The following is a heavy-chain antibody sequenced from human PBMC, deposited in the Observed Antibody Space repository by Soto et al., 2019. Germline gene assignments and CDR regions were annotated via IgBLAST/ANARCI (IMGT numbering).Heavy chain of an antibody. CDR2: IYWDDDD. V-gene: IGHV2-5*02. Sequence: QITLKESGATLVQPTQTLTMTCSVSGFSVSNTGVGVGWIRQPPGKALEWVALIYWDDDDRYSPSLGNRLTITKATYKNLVVLTMTNMDPRYTATYYCARQRARGRDFDFWGQGIMVTVSS. CDR1: GFSVSNTGVG. D-gene: IGHD1-1*01. CDR3: ARQRARGRDFDF. J-gene: IGHJ4*01.